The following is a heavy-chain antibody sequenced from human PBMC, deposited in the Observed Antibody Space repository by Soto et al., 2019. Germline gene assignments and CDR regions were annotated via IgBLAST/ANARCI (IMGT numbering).Heavy chain of an antibody. CDR2: ISWNGDDI. V-gene: IGHV3-9*01. CDR3: AKDVTPTWLQHVDS. CDR1: GFNFDDYV. D-gene: IGHD5-12*01. J-gene: IGHJ4*02. Sequence: EVQLVESGGGLVQPGRSLRLSCAASGFNFDDYVMHWVRQAPGKGLEWVASISWNGDDIGYADSVKGRFTISRDNAKNSLFLQMNSLRSEDSGLYYCAKDVTPTWLQHVDSWGQGTLVTVSS.